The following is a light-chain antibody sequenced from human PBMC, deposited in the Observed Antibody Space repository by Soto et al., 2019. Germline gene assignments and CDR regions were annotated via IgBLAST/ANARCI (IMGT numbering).Light chain of an antibody. CDR2: TNY. J-gene: IGLJ3*02. V-gene: IGLV1-47*02. CDR3: AAWDARLSAWV. CDR1: SSNIGSDY. Sequence: QSVLTQSPSASGTPGQRVTISCSGSSSNIGSDYVYWYQQLPGTAPKLLIYTNYQRPSGVPDRFSGSKSGTSASLAISGLRSEDEADYWCAAWDARLSAWVFGGGTKLTVL.